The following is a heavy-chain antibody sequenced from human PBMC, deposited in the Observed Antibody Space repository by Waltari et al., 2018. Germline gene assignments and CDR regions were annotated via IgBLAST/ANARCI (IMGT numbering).Heavy chain of an antibody. D-gene: IGHD5-18*01. CDR3: ARDSSYGFDY. V-gene: IGHV3-74*01. J-gene: IGHJ4*02. CDR1: GFTFSSRW. CDR2: VNSDGSTT. Sequence: EVQLVESGGNLVQSGGSLRLSCAASGFTFSSRWMHWVRQAPGKGLVWVSHVNSDGSTTSYADSVKGRFTISRDNAKNTLYLQMNSLRAEDTAVYYCARDSSYGFDYWGQGTLVTVSS.